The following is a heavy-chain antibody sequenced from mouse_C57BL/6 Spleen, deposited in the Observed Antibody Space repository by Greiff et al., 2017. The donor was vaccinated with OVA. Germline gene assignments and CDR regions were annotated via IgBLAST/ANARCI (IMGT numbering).Heavy chain of an antibody. V-gene: IGHV5-16*01. CDR1: GFTFSDYY. Sequence: EVKLVESEGGLVQPGSSMKLSCTASGFTFSDYYMAWVRQVPEKGLEWVANINYDGSSTYYLDSLKSRFIISRDNAKNILYLQMSSLKSEDTATYYCARKDYAMDDWGQGTSVTVSS. CDR2: INYDGSST. J-gene: IGHJ4*01. CDR3: ARKDYAMDD.